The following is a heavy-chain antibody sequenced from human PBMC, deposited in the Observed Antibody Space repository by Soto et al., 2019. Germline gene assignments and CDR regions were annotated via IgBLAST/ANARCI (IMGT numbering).Heavy chain of an antibody. V-gene: IGHV3-23*01. CDR2: ISERGDTT. CDR3: AKDKPGTTSFDY. Sequence: GGSLRLSCAASGFGISSNAMYWFRQAPGKGLEWVSGISERGDTTHYADSVKGRFTISRDTSKNTLYLQLNTLRADDTAVYYCAKDKPGTTSFDYWGQGTLVTVSS. D-gene: IGHD1-1*01. J-gene: IGHJ4*02. CDR1: GFGISSNA.